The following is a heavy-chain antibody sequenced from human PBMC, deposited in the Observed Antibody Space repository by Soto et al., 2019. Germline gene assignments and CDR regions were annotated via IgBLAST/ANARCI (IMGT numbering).Heavy chain of an antibody. J-gene: IGHJ4*02. V-gene: IGHV1-18*01. CDR2: INNRNGNT. CDR3: ARDGNQWDHGYFDS. D-gene: IGHD1-26*01. Sequence: QVQLVQSGAEVRKPGASLKVSCKASGHTFITYGVSWVRQAPGQGLEWMGWINNRNGNTNYAPKFQGRVTMTTDTSTTTVYIELRSLRSDDTAVYYGARDGNQWDHGYFDSWGQGTLVTVSS. CDR1: GHTFITYG.